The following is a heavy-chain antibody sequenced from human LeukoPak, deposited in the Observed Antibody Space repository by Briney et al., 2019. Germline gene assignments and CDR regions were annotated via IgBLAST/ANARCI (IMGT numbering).Heavy chain of an antibody. J-gene: IGHJ5*02. CDR2: IYTSGST. V-gene: IGHV4-61*02. CDR3: ARGYYPYNWFDP. D-gene: IGHD3-10*01. CDR1: GGSISSGSYY. Sequence: SQTLSFTCTVSGGSISSGSYYWSWIRQPAGKGLEWIGRIYTSGSTNYNPSLKSRVTISVDTSKNQFSLKLSSVTAADTAVYYCARGYYPYNWFDPWGQGTLVTVSS.